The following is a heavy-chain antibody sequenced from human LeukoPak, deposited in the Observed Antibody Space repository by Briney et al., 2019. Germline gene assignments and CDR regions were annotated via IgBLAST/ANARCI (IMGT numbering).Heavy chain of an antibody. V-gene: IGHV4-59*08. CDR2: IYYSGST. CDR3: ARRPHGVGWFDP. D-gene: IGHD3-16*01. CDR1: GDSISNYY. J-gene: IGHJ5*02. Sequence: SEALSLTCAVSGDSISNYYWSWIRQPPGKGPEWIGIIYYSGSTNYNPSLKSRVTISVDTSKNQFSLKLSSVTAADTAVYYCARRPHGVGWFDPWGQGTLVTVSS.